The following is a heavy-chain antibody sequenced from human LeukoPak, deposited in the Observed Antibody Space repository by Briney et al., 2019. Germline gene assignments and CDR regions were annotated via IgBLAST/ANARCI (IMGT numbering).Heavy chain of an antibody. D-gene: IGHD3-9*01. Sequence: SVKVSCKASGDTFSSYVISWVRQAPGQGLEWMGGINPVFGTAHYAQKFQDRVTITADESTSTAYMELSSLRSEDTAVYYCAKTFLTAYDTYLYYYGLDVWGQGTPVTVSS. CDR2: INPVFGTA. V-gene: IGHV1-69*13. CDR1: GDTFSSYV. J-gene: IGHJ6*02. CDR3: AKTFLTAYDTYLYYYGLDV.